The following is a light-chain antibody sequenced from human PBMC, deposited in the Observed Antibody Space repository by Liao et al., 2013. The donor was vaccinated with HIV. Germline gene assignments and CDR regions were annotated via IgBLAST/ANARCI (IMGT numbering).Light chain of an antibody. V-gene: IGLV3-1*01. Sequence: SFELTQPPSVSVSPGQTASITCSGDKLGDKDVCWYQQRPGQSPVLIIYQDNRRPSGIPERFSGSRSGNTATLTISGTQTMDEADYYCQAWDSSTFWVFGTGTKVTVL. CDR3: QAWDSSTFWV. J-gene: IGLJ1*01. CDR1: KLGDKD. CDR2: QDN.